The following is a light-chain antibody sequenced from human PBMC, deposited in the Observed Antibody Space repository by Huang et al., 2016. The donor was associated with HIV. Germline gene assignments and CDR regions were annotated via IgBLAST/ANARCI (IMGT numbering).Light chain of an antibody. Sequence: EIVLTQSPGTLSLSPGERATLSCRASQSVSSSYLAWYQQKPGQAPRLLIYGASSMATGIPDRVSGSGSGTDFTLTISRLEPEDFAVYYCQQYGSSPLLTFGGGTKVEIK. CDR2: GAS. V-gene: IGKV3-20*01. CDR3: QQYGSSPLLT. CDR1: QSVSSSY. J-gene: IGKJ4*01.